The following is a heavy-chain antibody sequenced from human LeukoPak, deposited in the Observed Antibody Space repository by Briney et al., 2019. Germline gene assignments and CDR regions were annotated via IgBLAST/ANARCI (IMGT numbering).Heavy chain of an antibody. CDR1: GFTFSSYW. V-gene: IGHV3-7*01. Sequence: GGSLRLSCAASGFTFSSYWMSWVRQAPGKGLEWVANIKQDGSEKYYVDSVKGRFTISRDNAKNSLYLQMNSLRAEDTAVYYCAREPDSEYYYGPGRFDPWGQGTLVTVSS. J-gene: IGHJ5*02. CDR3: AREPDSEYYYGPGRFDP. CDR2: IKQDGSEK. D-gene: IGHD3-10*01.